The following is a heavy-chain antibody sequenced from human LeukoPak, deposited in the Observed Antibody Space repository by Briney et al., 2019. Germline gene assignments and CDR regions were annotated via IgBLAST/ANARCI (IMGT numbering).Heavy chain of an antibody. V-gene: IGHV3-23*01. CDR1: GFIFSNFG. J-gene: IGHJ4*02. D-gene: IGHD6-19*01. Sequence: AGGSLRLSCAASGFIFSNFGMSWVRQAPGKGLEWVSAISSSGGTTYYADSVKGRFTISRDNSKNTLYLQMNSLRAEDTAVYYCARGIRIAVAGNIDYWGQGTLVTVSS. CDR2: ISSSGGTT. CDR3: ARGIRIAVAGNIDY.